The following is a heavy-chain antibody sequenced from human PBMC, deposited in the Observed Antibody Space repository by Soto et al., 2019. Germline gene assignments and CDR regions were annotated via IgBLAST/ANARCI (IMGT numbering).Heavy chain of an antibody. Sequence: ASVKVSCKASGYTFTGYYMHWVRQAPGQGLEWMGWINPNSGGTNYAQKFQGWVTMTRDTSISTAYMELSRLRSDDTAVYYCARGGSAVAGNHNRGYYYGMAVWGQGTTVTVSS. CDR1: GYTFTGYY. CDR3: ARGGSAVAGNHNRGYYYGMAV. CDR2: INPNSGGT. D-gene: IGHD6-19*01. V-gene: IGHV1-2*04. J-gene: IGHJ6*02.